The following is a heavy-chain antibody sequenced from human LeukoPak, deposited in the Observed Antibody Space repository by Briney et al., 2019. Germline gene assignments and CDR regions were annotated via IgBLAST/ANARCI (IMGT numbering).Heavy chain of an antibody. CDR1: GFTFSSYG. J-gene: IGHJ5*02. D-gene: IGHD2-15*01. CDR3: AKDQVAATLGVPWFDP. Sequence: GGSLRLSCAASGFTFSSYGMHWVRQAPGKGLEWVAFIRYDGSNKYYADSVKGRFTIPRDNSKNTLYLQMNSLRAEDTAVYYCAKDQVAATLGVPWFDPWGQGTLVTVSS. V-gene: IGHV3-30*02. CDR2: IRYDGSNK.